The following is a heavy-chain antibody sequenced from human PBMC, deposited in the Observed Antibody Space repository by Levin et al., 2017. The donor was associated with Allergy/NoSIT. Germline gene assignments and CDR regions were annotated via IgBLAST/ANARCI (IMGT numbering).Heavy chain of an antibody. CDR2: ISWNSGSI. Sequence: GGSLRLSCAASGFTFDDYAMHWVRQAPGKGLEWVSGISWNSGSIGYADSVKGRFTISRDNAKDSLYLQMNSLRAEDTALYYCAKDIRGPTYHTGSGNFLGYYYYGMDVWGQGTTVTVSS. V-gene: IGHV3-9*01. D-gene: IGHD3-10*01. J-gene: IGHJ6*02. CDR1: GFTFDDYA. CDR3: AKDIRGPTYHTGSGNFLGYYYYGMDV.